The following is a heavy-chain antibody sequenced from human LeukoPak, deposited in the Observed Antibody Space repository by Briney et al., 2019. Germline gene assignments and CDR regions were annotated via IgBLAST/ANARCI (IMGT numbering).Heavy chain of an antibody. J-gene: IGHJ3*02. CDR1: GYPFSDYG. D-gene: IGHD2-15*01. CDR3: AREVWCSGDTCYRYAFDI. CDR2: VSPYNGKT. Sequence: ASVKVSCKASGYPFSDYGIIWVRQAPGQGLEWMAYVSPYNGKTEYAQKIQGRVTVATDTSTSTAYMELRNLRSDDTALYYCAREVWCSGDTCYRYAFDIWGQGTMVTLSS. V-gene: IGHV1-18*01.